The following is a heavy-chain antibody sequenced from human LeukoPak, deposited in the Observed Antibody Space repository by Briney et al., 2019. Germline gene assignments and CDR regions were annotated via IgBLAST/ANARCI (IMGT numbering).Heavy chain of an antibody. CDR3: ARDTLRFLGVSDY. J-gene: IGHJ4*02. D-gene: IGHD3-3*01. V-gene: IGHV3-23*01. Sequence: GGSLRLSCAASGFTYSSYAMSWVRQPPGKGLEWVSAISGSGGSTYYADSVKGRFTISRDNSKNTLYLQMNSLRAEATAVYYCARDTLRFLGVSDYWGQGTLVTVSS. CDR2: ISGSGGST. CDR1: GFTYSSYA.